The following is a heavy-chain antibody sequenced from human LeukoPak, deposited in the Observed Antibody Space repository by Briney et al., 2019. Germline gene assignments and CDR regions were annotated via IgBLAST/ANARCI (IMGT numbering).Heavy chain of an antibody. Sequence: GGSLRLSRAASGFTVSSNYLSWVRQAPGKGLEWVSVIYSGGTTYYAESVKGRFTISRDNSRNMLYLQMNSLGAEDTAVYYCATGYYWGQGTLVTVSS. J-gene: IGHJ4*02. CDR1: GFTVSSNY. V-gene: IGHV3-66*01. CDR2: IYSGGTT. D-gene: IGHD1-14*01. CDR3: ATGYY.